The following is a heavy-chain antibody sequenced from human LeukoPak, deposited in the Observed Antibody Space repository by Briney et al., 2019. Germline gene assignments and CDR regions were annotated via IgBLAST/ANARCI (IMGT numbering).Heavy chain of an antibody. J-gene: IGHJ4*02. Sequence: GGSLRLSCAASEFTLSSYAMSWVRQAPGKGLEWVSAITGSGDSGDRTYYADSVKGRFTISRDNSKNTLYLQMNSLRAEDTAVXXXXXXXXXSGWPQVPCDYWGQGTLVTVSS. CDR1: EFTLSSYA. D-gene: IGHD6-19*01. CDR3: XXXXXXSGWPQVPCDY. CDR2: ITGSGDSGDRT. V-gene: IGHV3-23*01.